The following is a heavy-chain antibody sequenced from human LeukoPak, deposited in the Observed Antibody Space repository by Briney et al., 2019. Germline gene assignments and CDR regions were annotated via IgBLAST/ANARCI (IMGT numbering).Heavy chain of an antibody. V-gene: IGHV1-2*02. CDR1: GYTFTGKF. D-gene: IGHD2-21*01. J-gene: IGHJ4*02. Sequence: ASVKVSCKASGYTFTGKFIHWVRQAPGQGLEWMGWIDPNSGGTDYAQKFRGRVTMTRDTSTSTAYMGLSSLRYDDTAIYYCARGHSGDGYHFDYWGQGTLVAVSS. CDR2: IDPNSGGT. CDR3: ARGHSGDGYHFDY.